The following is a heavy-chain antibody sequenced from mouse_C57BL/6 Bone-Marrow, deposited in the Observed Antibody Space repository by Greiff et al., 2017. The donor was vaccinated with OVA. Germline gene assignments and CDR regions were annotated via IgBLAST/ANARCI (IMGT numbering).Heavy chain of an antibody. J-gene: IGHJ2*01. CDR1: GYTFTDYY. CDR3: ARWGGTGY. D-gene: IGHD3-3*01. V-gene: IGHV1-26*01. Sequence: EVQLQQSGPELVKPGASVKISCKASGYTFTDYYMNWVKQSHGKSLEWIGDINPNNGGTSYNQKFKGKATLTVDKSSSTAYMELRSLTSEDSAVYYCARWGGTGYWGKGTTLTVSS. CDR2: INPNNGGT.